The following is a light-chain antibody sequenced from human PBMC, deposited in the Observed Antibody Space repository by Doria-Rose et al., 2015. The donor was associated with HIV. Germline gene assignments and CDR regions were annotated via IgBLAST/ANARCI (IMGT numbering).Light chain of an antibody. CDR1: QSFSSTY. V-gene: IGKV3-20*01. J-gene: IGKJ1*01. CDR2: DGS. CDR3: HQCGTSWT. Sequence: TQSPGTLSLSPGERATLSCRASQSFSSTYLAWYQQKPGQAPSLLIYDGSTRATGIPDRISASGSGTDFTLTINRLEPEDFALYYCHQCGTSWTFGQGTKVEI.